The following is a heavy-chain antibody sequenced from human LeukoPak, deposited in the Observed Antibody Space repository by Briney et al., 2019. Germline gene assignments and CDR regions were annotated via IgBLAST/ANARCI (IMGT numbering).Heavy chain of an antibody. J-gene: IGHJ5*02. CDR3: ARRIAAADQNWFDP. CDR1: GYTFTSYD. CDR2: MNPNSGNT. V-gene: IGHV1-8*01. D-gene: IGHD6-13*01. Sequence: ALVKVSCKASGYTFTSYDINWVRQATGQGLEWMGWMNPNSGNTGYAQKFQGRVTMTRNTSISTAYMELSSLRSEDTAVYYCARRIAAADQNWFDPWGQGTLVTVSS.